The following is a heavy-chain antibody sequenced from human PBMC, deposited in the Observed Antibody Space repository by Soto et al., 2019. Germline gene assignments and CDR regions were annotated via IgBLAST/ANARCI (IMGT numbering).Heavy chain of an antibody. CDR1: GYTFTIYG. CDR3: ARSSGWYYVDY. D-gene: IGHD3-22*01. V-gene: IGHV1-3*01. J-gene: IGHJ4*02. Sequence: ASLKVSCKASGYTFTIYGIHWVRQAPGQRLEWMGWINAGNGNTKYSQKFQGRVTITRDTSASTAYMELSSLRSEDTAVYYCARSSGWYYVDYWGQGTRVTVSS. CDR2: INAGNGNT.